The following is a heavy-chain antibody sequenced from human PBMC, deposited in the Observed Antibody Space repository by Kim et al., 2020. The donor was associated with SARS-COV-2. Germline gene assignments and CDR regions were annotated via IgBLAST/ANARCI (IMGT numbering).Heavy chain of an antibody. CDR3: ARRMVHYDFSQSSWFDP. Sequence: GASLKISCKGSGYSFTSYWIGWVRQMPGKGLEWMGIIYPGDSDTRYSPSFQGQVTISADKSISTAYLQWSSLKASDTAMYYCARRMVHYDFSQSSWFDPWGQGTLVTVSS. V-gene: IGHV5-51*01. J-gene: IGHJ5*02. D-gene: IGHD3-3*01. CDR1: GYSFTSYW. CDR2: IYPGDSDT.